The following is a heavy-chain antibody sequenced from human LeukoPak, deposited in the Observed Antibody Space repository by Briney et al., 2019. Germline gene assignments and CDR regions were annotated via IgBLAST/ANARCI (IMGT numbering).Heavy chain of an antibody. CDR1: GGTFSSYA. J-gene: IGHJ5*02. V-gene: IGHV1-69*04. D-gene: IGHD2-2*01. CDR2: IIPILGIA. Sequence: SVNVSCKPSGGTFSSYAICWVRQAPGQGLEWLGRIIPILGIANYAQKFQGRVTITADKSTSTAYMELSSLRSEDTAVYYCARWPSVVPAADWFDPWGQGTLVTVSS. CDR3: ARWPSVVPAADWFDP.